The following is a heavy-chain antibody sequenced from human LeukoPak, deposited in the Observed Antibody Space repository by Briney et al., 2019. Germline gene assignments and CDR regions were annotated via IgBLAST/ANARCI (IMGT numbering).Heavy chain of an antibody. CDR1: GFIFSSDE. J-gene: IGHJ4*02. Sequence: TEGSLRLSCAASGFIFSSDEMTWVRQAPGKGLESASFISSSADTILYADSVKGRFTISRDNGKNALYLQMNSLRAEDTAVYYCTKERGSYWGQGTLVTVSS. CDR3: TKERGSY. CDR2: ISSSADTI. V-gene: IGHV3-48*03.